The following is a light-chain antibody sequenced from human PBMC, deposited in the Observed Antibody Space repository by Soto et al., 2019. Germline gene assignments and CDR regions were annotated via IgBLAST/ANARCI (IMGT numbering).Light chain of an antibody. CDR1: QGLNRN. Sequence: ETVLTQSPATLSVSPGETATLSCTTSQGLNRNLAWYQQKLGQAPRVLIYGASTRAAGIPARFSGSGSGTEFILTISSLQSEDVAVYYCHEYNTWPWTFGQGTKVDIK. V-gene: IGKV3-15*01. CDR2: GAS. J-gene: IGKJ1*01. CDR3: HEYNTWPWT.